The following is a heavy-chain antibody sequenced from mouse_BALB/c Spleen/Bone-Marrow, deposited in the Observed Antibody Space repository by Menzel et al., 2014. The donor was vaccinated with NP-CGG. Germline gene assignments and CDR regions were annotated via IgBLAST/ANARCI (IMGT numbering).Heavy chain of an antibody. J-gene: IGHJ2*01. CDR1: GYTFTSYW. V-gene: IGHV1-69*02. D-gene: IGHD2-13*01. CDR3: ARGLYGDSVY. CDR2: IDPSDSYT. Sequence: QVQLQHSGADLVKPGASVKLSCKASGYTFTSYWMHWVKQRPGQGLEWIGEIDPSDSYTNYNQKFKGKATLTVDKSSSTAYMQLSSLTSEDSAVYYCARGLYGDSVYWGQGTTLTVSS.